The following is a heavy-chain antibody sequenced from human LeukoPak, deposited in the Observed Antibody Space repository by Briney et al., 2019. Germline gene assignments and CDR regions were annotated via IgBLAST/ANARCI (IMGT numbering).Heavy chain of an antibody. Sequence: ASVKVSCKASGYTFTGYYMHWVRQAPGQGLEWMGGIIPIFGTANYAQKFQGRVTITADESTSTAYMELSSLRSEDTAVYYCAYLQGSPDYWGQGTLVTVSS. D-gene: IGHD3-10*01. CDR2: IIPIFGTA. J-gene: IGHJ4*02. CDR3: AYLQGSPDY. CDR1: GYTFTGYY. V-gene: IGHV1-69*13.